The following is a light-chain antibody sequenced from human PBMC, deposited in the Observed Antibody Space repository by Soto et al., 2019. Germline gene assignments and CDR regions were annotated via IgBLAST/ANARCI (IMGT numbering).Light chain of an antibody. CDR2: KAS. CDR3: QQYKTYCT. J-gene: IGKJ4*01. V-gene: IGKV1-5*03. CDR1: QSIDSW. Sequence: DIHMTQSPSTLSASVGDRVTITFPASQSIDSWLAWYQQKPGKAPNLLIYKASNLENGVPLRFSGSGSGTEFTLTISSLQPDDFATYYCQQYKTYCTFGGGTKVDIK.